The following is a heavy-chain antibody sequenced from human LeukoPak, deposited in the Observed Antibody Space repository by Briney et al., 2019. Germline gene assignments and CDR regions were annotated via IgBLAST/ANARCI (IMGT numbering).Heavy chain of an antibody. J-gene: IGHJ4*02. Sequence: GGSLRLSCAASGFTFSSYAMSWVRQAPGKGLEWVSAISGSGGSTYYADSVKGRFTISRDNSKNTLYLQMNSLRAEDTAVYYCAKGSYYDFWSGPDYWGQGTLVTVSS. CDR3: AKGSYYDFWSGPDY. CDR1: GFTFSSYA. V-gene: IGHV3-23*01. D-gene: IGHD3-3*01. CDR2: ISGSGGST.